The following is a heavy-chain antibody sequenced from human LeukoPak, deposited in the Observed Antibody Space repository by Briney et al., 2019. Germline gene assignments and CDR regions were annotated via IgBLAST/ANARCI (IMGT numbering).Heavy chain of an antibody. V-gene: IGHV3-30*02. CDR2: IRYDGSNK. J-gene: IGHJ4*02. CDR1: GFTFSSYG. D-gene: IGHD3-3*01. Sequence: GGSLRLSCAASGFTFSSYGMHWVRQAPGKGLEWVAFIRYDGSNKYYADSVKSRFTISRDNSKNTLYLQMNSLRAEDTAVYYCAKDHAKYYDFWSGYYGYWGQGTLVTVSS. CDR3: AKDHAKYYDFWSGYYGY.